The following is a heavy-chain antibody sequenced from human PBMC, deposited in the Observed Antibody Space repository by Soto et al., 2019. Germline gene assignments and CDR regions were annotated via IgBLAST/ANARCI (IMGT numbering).Heavy chain of an antibody. CDR1: GFTFSSNY. CDR3: ARDNSCDAYYYYYYGMDV. Sequence: GGSLRLSCAASGFTFSSNYMSWVRQAPGKGLEWVSVIYSDGSTYYADSVKGRFTISRDNSKNTLYLQMNSLRAEDTAVYYFARDNSCDAYYYYYYGMDVWGQGTTVTVSS. CDR2: IYSDGST. V-gene: IGHV3-53*01. D-gene: IGHD4-4*01. J-gene: IGHJ6*02.